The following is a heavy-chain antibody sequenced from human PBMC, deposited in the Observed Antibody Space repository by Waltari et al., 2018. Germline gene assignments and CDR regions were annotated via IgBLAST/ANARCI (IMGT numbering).Heavy chain of an antibody. Sequence: QLQLQESGPGLVKPSEPLSLTCTVSGGSISSSSYYWGWIRQPPGKGLEWIGSIYYSGSTYYNPSLKSRVTISVDTSKNQFSLKLSSVTAADTAVYYCAEAVEMASFDYWGQGTLVTVSS. J-gene: IGHJ4*02. CDR3: AEAVEMASFDY. CDR1: GGSISSSSYY. V-gene: IGHV4-39*07. CDR2: IYYSGST.